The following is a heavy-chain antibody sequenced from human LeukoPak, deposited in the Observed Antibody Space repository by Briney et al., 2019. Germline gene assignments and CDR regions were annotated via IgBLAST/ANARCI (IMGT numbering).Heavy chain of an antibody. D-gene: IGHD6-6*01. J-gene: IGHJ6*02. V-gene: IGHV4-34*01. Sequence: SETLSLTCAVYGGSFSGYYWSWIRQPPGKGLEWIGEINHSGSTNYNPSLKSRVTTSVDTSKNQFSLKLSSVTAADTAVYYCARGLIAARPYYYYGMDVWGQGTTVTVSS. CDR1: GGSFSGYY. CDR3: ARGLIAARPYYYYGMDV. CDR2: INHSGST.